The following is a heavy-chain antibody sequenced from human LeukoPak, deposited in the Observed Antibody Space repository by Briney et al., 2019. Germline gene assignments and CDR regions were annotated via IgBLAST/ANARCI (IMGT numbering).Heavy chain of an antibody. V-gene: IGHV3-7*03. D-gene: IGHD6-13*01. J-gene: IGHJ4*02. CDR3: ARGLYSSSWYGGY. Sequence: GGSLRLSCAASGFTFSSYWMSWVRQAPGKGLEWVANIKQDGSEKYYVDSVKGRFTISRDNAKNSLYLQMNSLRAEDTAVYYCARGLYSSSWYGGYWGQGTLVTVSS. CDR2: IKQDGSEK. CDR1: GFTFSSYW.